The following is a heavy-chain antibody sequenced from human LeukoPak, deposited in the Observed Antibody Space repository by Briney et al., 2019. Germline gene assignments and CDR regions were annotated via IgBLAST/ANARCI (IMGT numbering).Heavy chain of an antibody. CDR3: ARDPRRGMDV. CDR1: GFTFSTSW. Sequence: GGSQRLSCAASGFTFSTSWMHWVRQAPGKGLVWVSRINSDGSSTSYADSVKGRFTISRDNVKNTLYLQMNSMRAEDTAVYYCARDPRRGMDVWGQGTTVTVSS. CDR2: INSDGSST. V-gene: IGHV3-74*01. J-gene: IGHJ6*02.